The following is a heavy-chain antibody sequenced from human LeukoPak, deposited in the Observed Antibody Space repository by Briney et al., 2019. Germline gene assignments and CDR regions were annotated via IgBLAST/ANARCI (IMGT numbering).Heavy chain of an antibody. D-gene: IGHD2-21*02. V-gene: IGHV3-23*01. J-gene: IGHJ4*02. CDR2: MSGSGGST. CDR1: GFTFTNYA. Sequence: GGSLRLSCAASGFTFTNYAMSWVRQTPGKGLEWVSAMSGSGGSTYYADSVKGRFTISRDNSKNTLYLQMNSLRAEDTAVYYCAKWGCSGSDCYPFDYWGQGTLVTVSS. CDR3: AKWGCSGSDCYPFDY.